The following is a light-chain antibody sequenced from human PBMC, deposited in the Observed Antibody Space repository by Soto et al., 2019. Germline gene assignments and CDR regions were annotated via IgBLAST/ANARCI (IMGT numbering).Light chain of an antibody. J-gene: IGLJ3*02. CDR3: TSYTTSGTWV. V-gene: IGLV2-14*01. Sequence: QSALSQPASVSGSPGQSITISCTGTSSDIGGYNYVSWYQQHPGKAPKLLIYEVTNRPSGVSNRFSGSKSGNTASLTISGLQADDEADYYCTSYTTSGTWVFGGVTQLPVL. CDR1: SSDIGGYNY. CDR2: EVT.